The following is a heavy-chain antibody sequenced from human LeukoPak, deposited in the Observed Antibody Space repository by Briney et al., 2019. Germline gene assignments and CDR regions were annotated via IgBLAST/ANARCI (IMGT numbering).Heavy chain of an antibody. CDR1: GGSISSSS. J-gene: IGHJ2*01. CDR2: TYYSGST. V-gene: IGHV4-59*08. Sequence: SETLSLTCTVSGGSISSSSWSWIRQPPGKGLEWIGYTYYSGSTNYNTSLSSVVTMSVDTSKNQFSLRVTSVSAPDTPAYFSVRLTAYFDLWGRSALVTVSS. CDR3: VRLTAYFDL.